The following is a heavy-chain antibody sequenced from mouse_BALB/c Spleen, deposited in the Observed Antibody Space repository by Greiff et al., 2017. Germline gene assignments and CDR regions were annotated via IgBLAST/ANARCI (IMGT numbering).Heavy chain of an antibody. CDR1: GYSFTGYN. CDR3: ARSKYGKGGYYFDY. Sequence: QLQESGPELGKPGASVKISCKASGYSFTGYNMYWVKQSHRKSLEWIGYIDPYNGGTSYNQKSKGKATLTVDKSSSTAYMHLNSLTSEDSAIYYCARSKYGKGGYYFDYWGQGTTLTVSS. D-gene: IGHD2-10*02. V-gene: IGHV1S135*01. J-gene: IGHJ2*01. CDR2: IDPYNGGT.